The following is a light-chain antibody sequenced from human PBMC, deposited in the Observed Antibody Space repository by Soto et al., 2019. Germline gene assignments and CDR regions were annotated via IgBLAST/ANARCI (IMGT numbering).Light chain of an antibody. CDR1: QSVLSTSNSKNS. CDR2: WAS. V-gene: IGKV4-1*01. CDR3: QQYYSTPRT. Sequence: DIVMTQSPDSLAVSLGGRATINCKSSQSVLSTSNSKNSLAWYQQKPGQPPKLLIYWASTRESGVPDRFSGSGSGKDFTLTISSLQAEDVAVYYCQQYYSTPRTFGQGTKVEIK. J-gene: IGKJ1*01.